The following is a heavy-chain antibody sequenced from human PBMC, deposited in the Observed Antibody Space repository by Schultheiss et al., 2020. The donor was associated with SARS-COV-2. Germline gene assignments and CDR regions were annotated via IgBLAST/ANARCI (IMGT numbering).Heavy chain of an antibody. V-gene: IGHV3-23*01. CDR2: ISGSGGST. CDR3: IGFGVVGGMDV. CDR1: GFTVSSNY. J-gene: IGHJ6*02. Sequence: GESLKISCAASGFTVSSNYMSWVRQAPGKGLEWVSAISGSGGSTYYADSVKGRFTISRDNSKNTLFLQMNSLRAEDTAVYYCIGFGVVGGMDVWGQGTTVTVSS. D-gene: IGHD3-3*01.